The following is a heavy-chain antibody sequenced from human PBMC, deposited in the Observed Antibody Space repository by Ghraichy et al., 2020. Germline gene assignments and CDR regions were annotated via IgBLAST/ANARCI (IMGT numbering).Heavy chain of an antibody. D-gene: IGHD2-2*01. V-gene: IGHV3-23*01. CDR3: AKLFPRIVVVPAAGMDV. J-gene: IGHJ6*02. CDR1: RFNFSNYA. Sequence: GGVLRLSCAASRFNFSNYAMTWVRQAPGKGLEWVSAISGSGGSTYYADSGKGRFTISRDNSKNTLYLQMNSLRAEDTAVYYCAKLFPRIVVVPAAGMDVWGQGTTVTVSS. CDR2: ISGSGGST.